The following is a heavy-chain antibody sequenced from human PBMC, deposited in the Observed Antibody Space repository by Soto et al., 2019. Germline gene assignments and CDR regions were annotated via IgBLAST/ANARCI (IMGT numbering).Heavy chain of an antibody. D-gene: IGHD5-12*01. CDR1: GVHFSSYS. CDR3: ARGPPMATITFFAY. V-gene: IGHV3-21*01. J-gene: IGHJ4*02. CDR2: ISSSSYI. Sequence: PGGSLRLSCAASGVHFSSYSMNWVRQAPGKGLEWVSSISSSSYIYYADSLQGRFTISRDNAKNSLYLQMNSLRAEDTAVYYCARGPPMATITFFAYWGQGTLVTVSS.